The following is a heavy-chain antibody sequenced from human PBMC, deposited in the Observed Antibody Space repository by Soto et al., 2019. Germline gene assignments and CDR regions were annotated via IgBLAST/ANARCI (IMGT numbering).Heavy chain of an antibody. D-gene: IGHD2-2*01. V-gene: IGHV3-30-3*01. CDR2: ISYDGSNK. CDR3: AREIEYCSSTSCYDMYAYYYYGMDV. Sequence: GGSLRLSCAASGFTFSSYAMHWVRQAPGKGLEWVAVISYDGSNKYYADSVKGRFTISRDNSKNTLYLQMNSLRAEDTAVYYCAREIEYCSSTSCYDMYAYYYYGMDVWGQGTTVTVSS. J-gene: IGHJ6*02. CDR1: GFTFSSYA.